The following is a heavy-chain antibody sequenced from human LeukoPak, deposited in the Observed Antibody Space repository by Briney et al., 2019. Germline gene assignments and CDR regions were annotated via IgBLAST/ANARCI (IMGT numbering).Heavy chain of an antibody. Sequence: SETLSLTCAVYGGSFSGYYWSWIRQPPGKGLEWIGEINHSGSTNYNPSLKSRVTISVDTSKNQFSLKLSSVTAADTAVYYCARAGLTARITIFGVVIRGAWFDPWGQGTLVTVSS. V-gene: IGHV4-34*01. CDR1: GGSFSGYY. CDR3: ARAGLTARITIFGVVIRGAWFDP. CDR2: INHSGST. J-gene: IGHJ5*02. D-gene: IGHD3-3*01.